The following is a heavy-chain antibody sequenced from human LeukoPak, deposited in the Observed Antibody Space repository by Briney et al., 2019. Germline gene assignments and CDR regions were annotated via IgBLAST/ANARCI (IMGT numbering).Heavy chain of an antibody. CDR2: IWYDGSNK. D-gene: IGHD2-21*01. J-gene: IGHJ4*02. Sequence: SLRLSCAASGFTFSSYGMHWVRRAPGKGLGWVAVIWYDGSNKYYADSVKGRFTISRDNSKNTLYLQMNSLRAEDTAVYYCARDNSANFDYWGQGTLVTVSS. CDR1: GFTFSSYG. CDR3: ARDNSANFDY. V-gene: IGHV3-33*01.